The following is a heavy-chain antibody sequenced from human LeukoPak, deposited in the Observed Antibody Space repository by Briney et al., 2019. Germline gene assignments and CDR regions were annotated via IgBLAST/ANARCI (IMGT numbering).Heavy chain of an antibody. CDR3: AELGIPMIGGV. CDR1: GFTFSSYE. D-gene: IGHD3-10*02. J-gene: IGHJ6*04. CDR2: ISSSGSTI. V-gene: IGHV3-48*03. Sequence: GGSLRLSCAASGFTFSSYEMIWLRQAPGKGLEWVSYISSSGSTIYYADSVKGRFTIYRDNAKNSLYLQMNSLRAEDTAVYYCAELGIPMIGGVWGNGTTVTISS.